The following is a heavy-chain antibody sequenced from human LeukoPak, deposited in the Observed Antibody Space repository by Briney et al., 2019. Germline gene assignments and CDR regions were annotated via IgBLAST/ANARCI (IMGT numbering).Heavy chain of an antibody. V-gene: IGHV3-30*04. Sequence: PSGGSLRLSCAASGFTFSSYAMHWVRQAPGMGLEWVAVISYDGSNKYYADSVKGRFTISRDNSKNTLYLQMNSLRAEDTAVYYCAAEVAAMVHNYFDYWGQGTLVTVSS. J-gene: IGHJ4*02. CDR3: AAEVAAMVHNYFDY. CDR1: GFTFSSYA. CDR2: ISYDGSNK. D-gene: IGHD5-18*01.